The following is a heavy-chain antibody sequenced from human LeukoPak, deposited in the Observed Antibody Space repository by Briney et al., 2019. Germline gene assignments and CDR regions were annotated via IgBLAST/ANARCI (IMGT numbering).Heavy chain of an antibody. CDR3: AKAPVLVGATTNFDY. V-gene: IGHV3-30*18. CDR2: ISYDGSNK. D-gene: IGHD1-26*01. J-gene: IGHJ4*02. Sequence: GGTLRLSCAASGFTFSSYAMHWVRQAPGKGLEWVAVISYDGSNKYYADSVKGRFTISRDNSKNTVYLQMNSLRAEDTAVYYCAKAPVLVGATTNFDYWGQGTLVTVSS. CDR1: GFTFSSYA.